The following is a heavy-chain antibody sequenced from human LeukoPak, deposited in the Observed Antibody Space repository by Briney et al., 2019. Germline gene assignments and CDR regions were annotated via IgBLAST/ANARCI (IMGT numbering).Heavy chain of an antibody. CDR3: ARTRYYYNSRSYGAPYYFDY. Sequence: SETLSLTCTVSGGYLSSYYWSWIRQPAGKGLEWIGRIYTSGSTNYNPSLKSRVTMSVDTSKNQFSLKLSSVTAADTAVYYCARTRYYYNSRSYGAPYYFDYWGQGTLVTVSS. D-gene: IGHD3-10*01. J-gene: IGHJ4*02. CDR2: IYTSGST. CDR1: GGYLSSYY. V-gene: IGHV4-4*07.